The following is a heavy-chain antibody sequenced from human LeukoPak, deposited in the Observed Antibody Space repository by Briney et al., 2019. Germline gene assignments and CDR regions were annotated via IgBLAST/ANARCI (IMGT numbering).Heavy chain of an antibody. V-gene: IGHV1-18*01. Sequence: ASVKVSCKASGYTFTSYGISWVRQAPGQGLEWMGWISAYNGNTNYAQKLQGRVTMTTDTSTSTAYMELRSLRSDDTAVYYCARPHTSPYGGNPWWFDPWGQGTLVTVSS. CDR2: ISAYNGNT. D-gene: IGHD4-23*01. CDR1: GYTFTSYG. J-gene: IGHJ5*02. CDR3: ARPHTSPYGGNPWWFDP.